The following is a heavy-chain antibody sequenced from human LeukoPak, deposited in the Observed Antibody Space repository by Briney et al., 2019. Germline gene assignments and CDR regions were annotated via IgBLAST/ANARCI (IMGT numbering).Heavy chain of an antibody. CDR3: ARVSSSGVWDY. J-gene: IGHJ4*02. Sequence: SETLSVTCTVSGGSISSGSYYWSWIRQPAGKGLEWIGRIYTSGSINYNPSLKSRVTISLDTSKNQFSLKLSSVTAADTAVYYCARVSSSGVWDYWGQGTLVTVSS. V-gene: IGHV4-61*02. CDR1: GGSISSGSYY. CDR2: IYTSGSI. D-gene: IGHD3-10*01.